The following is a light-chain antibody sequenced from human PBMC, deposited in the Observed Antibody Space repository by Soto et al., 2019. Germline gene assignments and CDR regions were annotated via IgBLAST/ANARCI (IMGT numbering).Light chain of an antibody. V-gene: IGKV3-20*01. CDR1: QSVSSSY. CDR2: NAS. J-gene: IGKJ1*01. Sequence: IVLTPSPGTLSSSPGERATLSCRASQSVSSSYLAWYQQKPGQAPRLLIYNASSRATGIPDRFSGSGSGTDFTLTISRLEPEDFAVYYCQQYGNSRGTFGQGTKVDIK. CDR3: QQYGNSRGT.